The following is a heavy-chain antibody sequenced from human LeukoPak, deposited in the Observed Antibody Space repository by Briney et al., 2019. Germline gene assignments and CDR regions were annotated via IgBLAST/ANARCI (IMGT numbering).Heavy chain of an antibody. CDR3: ARDLKHDSGGYCFGDAFDI. CDR1: GGSISSGGYS. Sequence: SETLSLTCTVSGGSISSGGYSWSWIRQHPGKGLEWIGYIYNNGSTYYNPSLKSRVTILVDTSKNQFSLKLSSVTAADTAVYYCARDLKHDSGGYCFGDAFDIWGRGTMVTVSS. D-gene: IGHD3-22*01. V-gene: IGHV4-31*03. J-gene: IGHJ3*02. CDR2: IYNNGST.